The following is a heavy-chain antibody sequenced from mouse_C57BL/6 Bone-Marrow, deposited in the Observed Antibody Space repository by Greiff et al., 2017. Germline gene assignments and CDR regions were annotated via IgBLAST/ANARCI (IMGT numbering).Heavy chain of an antibody. V-gene: IGHV1-76*01. CDR3: AREVYYYGSSRCSFDY. Sequence: QVQLKESGAELVRPGASVKLSCKASGYTFTDYYINWVKQTPGQGLEWIARIDPGSGNTYYNEKFKGKATLSAAKSASTAYMQLSSLTSEDSAVYFCAREVYYYGSSRCSFDYWGQGTTLTVSS. CDR1: GYTFTDYY. D-gene: IGHD1-1*01. J-gene: IGHJ2*01. CDR2: IDPGSGNT.